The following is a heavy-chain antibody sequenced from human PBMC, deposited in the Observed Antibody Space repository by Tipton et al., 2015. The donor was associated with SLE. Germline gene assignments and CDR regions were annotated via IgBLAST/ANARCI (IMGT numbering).Heavy chain of an antibody. CDR1: GGSISSYY. CDR2: IYYSGST. CDR3: ARGTIVVAALDAFDI. V-gene: IGHV4-59*01. J-gene: IGHJ3*02. D-gene: IGHD2-21*01. Sequence: TLSLTCTVSGGSISSYYWSWIRQPPGKGLEWIGYIYYSGSTNYNPSLKSRVTISVDTSKNQFSLKLSSVTGADTAVYYCARGTIVVAALDAFDIWGQGTMVSVSS.